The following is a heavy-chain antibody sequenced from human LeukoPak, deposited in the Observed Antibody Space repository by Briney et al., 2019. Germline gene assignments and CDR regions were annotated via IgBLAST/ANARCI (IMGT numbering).Heavy chain of an antibody. Sequence: SCKVSGYTLTELSMHWVRQAPGKGLEWVSAISVSGGATYYADFVKGRFTSSRDNSKNTLHLQMNSLRAEDTAVYYCAKDLSRLATPYGFDYWGQGTLVTVSS. J-gene: IGHJ4*02. V-gene: IGHV3-23*01. CDR2: ISVSGGAT. D-gene: IGHD2-15*01. CDR1: GYTLTELS. CDR3: AKDLSRLATPYGFDY.